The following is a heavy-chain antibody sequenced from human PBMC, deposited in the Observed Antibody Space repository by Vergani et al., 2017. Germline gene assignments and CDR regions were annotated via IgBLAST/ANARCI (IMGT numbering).Heavy chain of an antibody. D-gene: IGHD3/OR15-3a*01. V-gene: IGHV3-23*04. J-gene: IGHJ2*01. Sequence: EVQLVESGGGLVQPGRSLRLSCAASGFTFDDYAIHWVRQAPGKGLEWVSGISGSGGSTYYADSVKGRFTISRDNSKNTLYLQMNSLRAEDTAVYYCAKLDGVLXWYFDLWGRGTLVTVSS. CDR2: ISGSGGST. CDR3: AKLDGVLXWYFDL. CDR1: GFTFDDYA.